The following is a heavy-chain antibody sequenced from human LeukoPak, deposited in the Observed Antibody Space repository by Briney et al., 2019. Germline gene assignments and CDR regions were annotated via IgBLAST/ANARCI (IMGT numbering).Heavy chain of an antibody. Sequence: GGSLRLSCAASGFTVSSNYMSWVRQAPGKGLEWVSVIYSGGSTYYADSVKGRFTISRDNSKNTLYLQMNSLRAEDTAVYYCASTPYSGSYYGDFDYWGQGTLVTVSS. V-gene: IGHV3-66*01. CDR2: IYSGGST. CDR1: GFTVSSNY. D-gene: IGHD1-26*01. J-gene: IGHJ4*02. CDR3: ASTPYSGSYYGDFDY.